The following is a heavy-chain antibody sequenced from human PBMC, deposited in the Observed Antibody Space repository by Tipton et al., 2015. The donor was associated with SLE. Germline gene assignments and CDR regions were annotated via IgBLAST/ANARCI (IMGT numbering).Heavy chain of an antibody. V-gene: IGHV4-34*01. CDR1: GGSFSGYY. D-gene: IGHD2-2*01. CDR3: ARVRYCSSTSCYLFDY. J-gene: IGHJ4*02. CDR2: INHSGST. Sequence: TLSLTCAVYGGSFSGYYWSWIRQPPGKGLEWIGEINHSGSTNYNPSLKSRVTISVDTSKNQFSLKLSSVTAADTAVYYCARVRYCSSTSCYLFDYWGQGTLVTVSS.